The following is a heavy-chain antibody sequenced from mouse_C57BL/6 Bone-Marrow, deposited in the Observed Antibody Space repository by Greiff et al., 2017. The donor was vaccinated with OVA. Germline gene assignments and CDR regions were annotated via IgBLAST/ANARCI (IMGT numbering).Heavy chain of an antibody. Sequence: EVKLVESGGGLVKPGGSLKLSCAASGFTFSSYTMSWVRQTPEKRLEWVATISGGGGNTYYPDSVKGRFTISRDNAKNTLYLQMSSLRSEDTALYYCARQGYYYGSSYPAWFAYWGQGTLVTVSA. D-gene: IGHD1-1*01. CDR2: ISGGGGNT. CDR3: ARQGYYYGSSYPAWFAY. V-gene: IGHV5-9*01. J-gene: IGHJ3*01. CDR1: GFTFSSYT.